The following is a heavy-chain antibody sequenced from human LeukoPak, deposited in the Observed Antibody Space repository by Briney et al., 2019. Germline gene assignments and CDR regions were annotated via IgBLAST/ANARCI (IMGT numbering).Heavy chain of an antibody. CDR1: GFTFSGYG. D-gene: IGHD6-6*01. CDR3: AKIASIAARGYFDL. V-gene: IGHV3-30*02. Sequence: GGSLRLSCAASGFTFSGYGIHWVRQAPGKGLEWVAFIRNDGNNKYYADSVKGRFTISRDNSKNTLYLQMTSLRVEDTAVYYCAKIASIAARGYFDLWGRGTLVTVSS. CDR2: IRNDGNNK. J-gene: IGHJ2*01.